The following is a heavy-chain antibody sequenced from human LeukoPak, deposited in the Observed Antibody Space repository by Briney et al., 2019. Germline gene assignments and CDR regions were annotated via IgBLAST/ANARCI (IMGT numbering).Heavy chain of an antibody. CDR2: IYSGGST. CDR1: GFTVSSNY. D-gene: IGHD3-22*01. Sequence: GGSLRLSCAASGFTVSSNYMSWVRQAPGKGLEWVSVIYSGGSTYYADSVKGRFTISRDNSKKTLYLQMNSLRAEDTAVYFCAKVETRSDYYDSSGCSDYWGQGTLVTVSS. V-gene: IGHV3-53*01. CDR3: AKVETRSDYYDSSGCSDY. J-gene: IGHJ4*02.